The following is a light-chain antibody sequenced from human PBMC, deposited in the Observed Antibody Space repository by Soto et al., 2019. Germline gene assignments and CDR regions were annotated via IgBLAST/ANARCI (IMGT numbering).Light chain of an antibody. CDR2: CAS. CDR3: QQYGSATRT. J-gene: IGKJ1*01. Sequence: IVVTQSAGTLSLSPGESATLACRASQRFXSSYLAWYQQKPGQAPRLLXACASSRATGSPDRLSGSGSGTDFTLTISRLEPEDFAVYYFQQYGSATRTFGQGTKVDIK. V-gene: IGKV3-20*01. CDR1: QRFXSSY.